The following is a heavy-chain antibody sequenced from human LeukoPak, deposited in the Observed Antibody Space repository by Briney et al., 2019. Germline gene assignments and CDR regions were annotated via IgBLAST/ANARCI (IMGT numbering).Heavy chain of an antibody. CDR1: GFPFSSYW. V-gene: IGHV3-74*01. CDR3: ARDGRYWYFDL. J-gene: IGHJ2*01. CDR2: LNSDGSST. Sequence: GGSLTLSCAASGFPFSSYWMHWVRQVPGKGLVWVSRLNSDGSSTSYADSVKGRITISRDKAKNTLFLQMNSLRAEDTAVYSCARDGRYWYFDLWGRGTLVTVSS.